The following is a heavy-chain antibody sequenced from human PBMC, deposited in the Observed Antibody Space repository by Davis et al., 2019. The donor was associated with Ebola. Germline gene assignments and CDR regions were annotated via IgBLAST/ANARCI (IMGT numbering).Heavy chain of an antibody. D-gene: IGHD3-3*02. J-gene: IGHJ4*02. CDR2: INPHNGNT. Sequence: GESLKISCKGSGYTFTNYGITWVRQAPGQGLEWMGWINPHNGNTNYAQNVQGRVTMTTDTSTSTAYMEVGILRSDDTAVYYCARAHFPTTSDHWGQGTLVTVSS. CDR3: ARAHFPTTSDH. CDR1: GYTFTNYG. V-gene: IGHV1-18*04.